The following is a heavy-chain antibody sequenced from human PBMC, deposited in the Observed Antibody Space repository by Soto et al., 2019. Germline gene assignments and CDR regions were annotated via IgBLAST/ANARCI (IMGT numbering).Heavy chain of an antibody. CDR3: ARRSLLLGYCSSTSCYTLFDY. CDR1: GYSFTIYW. D-gene: IGHD2-2*02. J-gene: IGHJ4*02. CDR2: IYPGDSDT. V-gene: IGHV5-51*01. Sequence: GESLKISWKGSGYSFTIYWIGWVRQRPGKGLEWMGIIYPGDSDTRYSPSFQGQVTISADKSISTAYLQWSSLKASDTAMYYCARRSLLLGYCSSTSCYTLFDYWGQGTLVTVSS.